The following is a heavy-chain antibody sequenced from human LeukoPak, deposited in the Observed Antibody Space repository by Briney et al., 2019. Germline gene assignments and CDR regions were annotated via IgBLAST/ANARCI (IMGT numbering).Heavy chain of an antibody. J-gene: IGHJ4*02. Sequence: GGPLSLSCAASGFTFSDYSMPWIRQAPGKGRGGVSYIGTTSGAIYYADSVKGRFTISRDSAKNSLYLQMNSLRAEDTAVYYCARFRTWGDKAFDYWGQGTLVTVSS. D-gene: IGHD2-21*02. CDR1: GFTFSDYS. CDR3: ARFRTWGDKAFDY. V-gene: IGHV3-11*04. CDR2: IGTTSGAI.